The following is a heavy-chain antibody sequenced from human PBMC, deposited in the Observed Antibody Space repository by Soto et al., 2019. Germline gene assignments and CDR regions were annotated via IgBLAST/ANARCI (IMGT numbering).Heavy chain of an antibody. J-gene: IGHJ6*02. CDR1: GYSFTSYW. V-gene: IGHV5-51*01. Sequence: EVQLVQSGAEVKKPGESLKISCKGSGYSFTSYWIGWVRQMPGKGLEWMGIIYPGDSDTRYSPSFQGQVTIAADKSISTAYLQWSSLKASDTAMYYCARQGGEYYDILTGYYNVMDYYYGMDVWGQGTTVTVSS. D-gene: IGHD3-9*01. CDR2: IYPGDSDT. CDR3: ARQGGEYYDILTGYYNVMDYYYGMDV.